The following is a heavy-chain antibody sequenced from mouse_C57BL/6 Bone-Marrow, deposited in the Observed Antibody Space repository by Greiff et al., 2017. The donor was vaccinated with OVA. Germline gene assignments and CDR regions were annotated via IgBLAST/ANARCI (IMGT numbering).Heavy chain of an antibody. CDR3: ARGGSRYWYFYV. J-gene: IGHJ1*03. CDR1: GYAFTNYL. V-gene: IGHV1-54*01. Sequence: QVQLQQSGAELVRPGTSVKVSCKASGYAFTNYLIEWVKQRPGQGLEWIGVINPGSGGTNYNEKFKGKATLTADKSSSTAYMQLSSLTSEDSAVYFCARGGSRYWYFYVWGTGTTVTVAS. CDR2: INPGSGGT.